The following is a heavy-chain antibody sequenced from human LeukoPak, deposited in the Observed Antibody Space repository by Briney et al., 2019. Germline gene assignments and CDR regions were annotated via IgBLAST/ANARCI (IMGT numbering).Heavy chain of an antibody. CDR2: IYSGDSDT. V-gene: IGHV5-51*01. CDR3: VRSSPYYYYVWGY. D-gene: IGHD3-16*01. J-gene: IGHJ4*02. CDR1: GYSFTSYW. Sequence: GESLKISCKGSGYSFTSYWIGWVRQMPGKGMEWMGRIYSGDSDTRYSPSFQGQVTISADKSIRTAYLHCSSLKASDTAMYYCVRSSPYYYYVWGYWGQGALVTVSS.